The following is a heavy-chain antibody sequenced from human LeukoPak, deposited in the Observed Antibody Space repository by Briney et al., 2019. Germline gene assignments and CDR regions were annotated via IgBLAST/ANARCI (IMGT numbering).Heavy chain of an antibody. V-gene: IGHV4-59*01. CDR2: IYYSGST. Sequence: SETLSLTCNVSGDSFSSYFWSWIRQPAGKGLEWIGYIYYSGSTNYNPSLKSRVTISVDTSKNQFSLKLSSVTAADTAVYYCARVSPDWYFDLWGRGTLVTVSS. CDR3: ARVSPDWYFDL. J-gene: IGHJ2*01. CDR1: GDSFSSYF.